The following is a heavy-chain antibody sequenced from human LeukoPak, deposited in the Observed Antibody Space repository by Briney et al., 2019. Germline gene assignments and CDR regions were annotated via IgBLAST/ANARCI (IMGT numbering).Heavy chain of an antibody. Sequence: SVKVSCKASGGTFSSYTISWVRQAPGQGLEWMGRIIPILGIANYAQKFQGRVTITADKSTSTAYMELSSLRSEGTAVYYCARTPTKSYDFWSGYLYYFDYWGQGTLVTVSS. CDR3: ARTPTKSYDFWSGYLYYFDY. CDR2: IIPILGIA. CDR1: GGTFSSYT. J-gene: IGHJ4*02. D-gene: IGHD3-3*01. V-gene: IGHV1-69*02.